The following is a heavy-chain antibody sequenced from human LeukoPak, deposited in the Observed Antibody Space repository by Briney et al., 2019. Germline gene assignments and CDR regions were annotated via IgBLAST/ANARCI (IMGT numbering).Heavy chain of an antibody. Sequence: GRSLRLSCAASGLTGSHNYVSWVRQAPGKGLEWVSAIHTSGDTCYADSVKGRFTISRDTSKNTLYLQINSLRVEDTAVYYCIVFGDSNHWGQGTLVTVSS. CDR3: IVFGDSNH. D-gene: IGHD4-17*01. CDR2: IHTSGDT. CDR1: GLTGSHNY. V-gene: IGHV3-53*01. J-gene: IGHJ5*02.